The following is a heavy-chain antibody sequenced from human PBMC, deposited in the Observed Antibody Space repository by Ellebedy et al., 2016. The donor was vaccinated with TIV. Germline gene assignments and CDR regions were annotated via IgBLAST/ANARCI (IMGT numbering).Heavy chain of an antibody. V-gene: IGHV3-15*01. CDR2: IKSKTDGGTT. Sequence: LSLTCAASGFTFSNAWMSWVRQAPGKGLEWVGRIKSKTDGGTTDYAAPVKGRFTISRDDSKSIAYLQMNSLKTEDTAVYYCTRDRVVFDYWGQGTLVTVSS. CDR1: GFTFSNAW. D-gene: IGHD2-15*01. CDR3: TRDRVVFDY. J-gene: IGHJ4*02.